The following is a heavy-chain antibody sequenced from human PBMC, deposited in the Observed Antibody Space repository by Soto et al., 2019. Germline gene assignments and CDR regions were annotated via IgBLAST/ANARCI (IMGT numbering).Heavy chain of an antibody. CDR2: ISSSGSTI. CDR1: GFTFSDYY. D-gene: IGHD3-22*01. J-gene: IGHJ3*02. V-gene: IGHV3-11*01. Sequence: GGSLRLPCAASGFTFSDYYISWIRQAPGKGLEGVSYISSSGSTIYYADSVKGRFTISRDNAKNSLYLQMNSLRAEDTAVYYCASIYYYDSSGYYAPRYAFDIWGQGTMVTVSS. CDR3: ASIYYYDSSGYYAPRYAFDI.